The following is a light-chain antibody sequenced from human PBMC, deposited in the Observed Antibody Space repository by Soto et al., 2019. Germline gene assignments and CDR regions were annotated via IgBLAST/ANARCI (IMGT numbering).Light chain of an antibody. CDR1: QSVGSN. J-gene: IGKJ1*01. CDR2: VAS. CDR3: QQYTKWPQT. Sequence: EVVMTQSPATPSVSPGERATLSCRASQSVGSNLAWYQQKPGQTPRLLIYVASTRATGIPARFSGSGSGTEFTLTISSLQSEDFAVYYCQQYTKWPQTFGQGTKVEIK. V-gene: IGKV3-15*01.